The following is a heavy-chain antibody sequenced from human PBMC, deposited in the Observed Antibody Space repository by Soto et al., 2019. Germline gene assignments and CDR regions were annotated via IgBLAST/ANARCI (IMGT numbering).Heavy chain of an antibody. CDR1: GFTFSSYG. D-gene: IGHD2-2*01. CDR3: ARGRDVVPAASSVYFDY. V-gene: IGHV3-33*01. J-gene: IGHJ4*02. Sequence: GGSLRLSCAASGFTFSSYGMHWVRQAPGKGLEWVAVIWYDGSNKYYADSVKGRFTISRDNSKNTLYLQMNSLRAEDTAVYYCARGRDVVPAASSVYFDYWGQGTLVTVSS. CDR2: IWYDGSNK.